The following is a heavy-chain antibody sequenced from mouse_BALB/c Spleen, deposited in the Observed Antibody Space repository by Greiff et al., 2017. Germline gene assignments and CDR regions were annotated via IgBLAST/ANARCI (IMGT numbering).Heavy chain of an antibody. D-gene: IGHD1-2*01. J-gene: IGHJ3*01. CDR2: ISSGGSYT. V-gene: IGHV5-6-4*01. Sequence: EVMLVESGGGLVKPGGSLKLSCAASGFTFSSYTMSWVRQTPEKRLEWVATISSGGSYTYYPDSVKGRFTISRDNAKNTLYLQMSSLKSEDTAMYYCTRGITTAKGFEDWGQGTLVTVSA. CDR1: GFTFSSYT. CDR3: TRGITTAKGFED.